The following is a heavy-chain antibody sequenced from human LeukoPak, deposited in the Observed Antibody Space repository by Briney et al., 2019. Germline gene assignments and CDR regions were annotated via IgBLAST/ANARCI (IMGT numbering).Heavy chain of an antibody. CDR2: IYYSGST. Sequence: SETLSLTCTVSGGSISGWYWSWIRQPPGKGLEWIGYIYYSGSTYYNPSLKSRVTILVDTSKNQFSLKLSSVTAADSAVYYCARGKITLVRGVFDSWGRGTLVTVSS. J-gene: IGHJ4*02. V-gene: IGHV4-30-4*08. CDR3: ARGKITLVRGVFDS. D-gene: IGHD3-10*01. CDR1: GGSISGWY.